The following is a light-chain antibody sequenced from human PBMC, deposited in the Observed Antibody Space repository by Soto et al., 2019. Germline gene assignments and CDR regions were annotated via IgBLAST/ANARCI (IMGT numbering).Light chain of an antibody. Sequence: QAVVTQPPSASGTPGQRVTISCSGSSSNIGSNTVNWYQQLPGTAPKLLIYSNNQRPSGVPDRFSGSKSGTSASLAISGLQSEDEADYYCAAWDDSLNGYVFGTGTNSPS. CDR1: SSNIGSNT. CDR2: SNN. V-gene: IGLV1-44*01. CDR3: AAWDDSLNGYV. J-gene: IGLJ1*01.